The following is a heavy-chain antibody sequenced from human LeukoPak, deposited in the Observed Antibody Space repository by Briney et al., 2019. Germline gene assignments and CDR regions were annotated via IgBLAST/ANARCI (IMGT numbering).Heavy chain of an antibody. D-gene: IGHD6-19*01. CDR1: GFTFSSYN. J-gene: IGHJ4*02. CDR3: ARDNIAVAGNFLDY. CDR2: ISSSSTYI. V-gene: IGHV3-21*01. Sequence: PGGSLRLSCAASGFTFSSYNMNWVRQAPGKGLEWVSSISSSSTYIYYADSVKGRFTISRDNAKNSLSLQMNSLRPEDTAVYYCARDNIAVAGNFLDYWGQGTLVTVSS.